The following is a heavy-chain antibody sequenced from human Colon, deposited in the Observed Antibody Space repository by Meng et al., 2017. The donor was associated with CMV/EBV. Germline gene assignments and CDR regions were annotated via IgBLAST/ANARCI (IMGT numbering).Heavy chain of an antibody. CDR3: ARDRPVTTVTNAFYNGMDV. Sequence: GGSLRLSCAASGFTFSSYWMHWVRQAPGKGLVWVSRINSDGSSTSYADSVKGRFTISRDNSKNTLFLQMNSLRVEDTAVYFCARDRPVTTVTNAFYNGMDVWGQGTTVTVSS. CDR1: GFTFSSYW. V-gene: IGHV3-74*01. CDR2: INSDGSST. J-gene: IGHJ6*02. D-gene: IGHD4-17*01.